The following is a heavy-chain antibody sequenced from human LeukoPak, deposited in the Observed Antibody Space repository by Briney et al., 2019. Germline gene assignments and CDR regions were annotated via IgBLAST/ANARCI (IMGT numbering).Heavy chain of an antibody. V-gene: IGHV3-30*03. CDR2: ISYDGSNK. D-gene: IGHD2-2*01. Sequence: GGSLRLSCAASGFTFSNYGMHWVRQAPGKGLEWVAIISYDGSNKYYADSVKGRFTISRDNSKNTLYLQMNSLRAEDTAVYYCARAAYQLLSNEYFQHWGQGTLVTVSS. J-gene: IGHJ1*01. CDR1: GFTFSNYG. CDR3: ARAAYQLLSNEYFQH.